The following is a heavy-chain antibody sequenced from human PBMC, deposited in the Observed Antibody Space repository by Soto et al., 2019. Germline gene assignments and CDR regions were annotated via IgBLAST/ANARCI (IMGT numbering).Heavy chain of an antibody. V-gene: IGHV3-30-3*01. Sequence: QVQLVESGGGVVQPGRSLRLSCAASGFTFSSYAMHWVRQAPGKGLEWVAVISYDGSNKYYADSVKGRFTISRDNSKNTLYLQMNILRVEDTAVYYCAKDRIYSSSWFDYWGQGTLVTVSS. D-gene: IGHD6-13*01. J-gene: IGHJ5*01. CDR1: GFTFSSYA. CDR3: AKDRIYSSSWFDY. CDR2: ISYDGSNK.